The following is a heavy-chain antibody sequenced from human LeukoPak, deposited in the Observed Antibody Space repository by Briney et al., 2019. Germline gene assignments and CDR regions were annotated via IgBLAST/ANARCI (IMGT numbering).Heavy chain of an antibody. D-gene: IGHD3-16*01. V-gene: IGHV5-51*01. J-gene: IGHJ3*02. CDR1: GYSFTNYW. CDR2: IYPDDSDT. Sequence: GESLPSSSKGSGYSFTNYWIAWVRQMPGKGLEWMGIIYPDDSDTRYSPSFQGQVTISADKSISTAYLQWSSLKASDTAMYYCARIWLRAFDIWGQGTMVTVSS. CDR3: ARIWLRAFDI.